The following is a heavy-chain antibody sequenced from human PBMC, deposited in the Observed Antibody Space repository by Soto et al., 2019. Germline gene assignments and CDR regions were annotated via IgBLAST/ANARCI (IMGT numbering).Heavy chain of an antibody. CDR1: GGSISRYY. V-gene: IGHV4-59*01. CDR2: LYNTGST. D-gene: IGHD2-21*02. J-gene: IGHJ6*02. CDR3: AICLWGYCGTDCYPLDV. Sequence: SETLSLTCTVSGGSISRYYWSWIRQPPGKGQEKIGYLYNTGSTIYNPSLESRVTISVDTSKNQFSLKLNSVTAADTAVYYCAICLWGYCGTDCYPLDVWGPGTTVTVSS.